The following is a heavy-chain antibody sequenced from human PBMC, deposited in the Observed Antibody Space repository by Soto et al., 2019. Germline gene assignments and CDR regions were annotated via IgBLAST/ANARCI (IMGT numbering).Heavy chain of an antibody. CDR1: GFTFDDYA. V-gene: IGHV3-9*01. D-gene: IGHD6-19*01. J-gene: IGHJ4*02. Sequence: GGSLRLSCAASGFTFDDYAMHWVRQAPGKGLEWVSGISWNSGSIGYADSVKGRFTISRDNAKNSLYLQMNSLRAEDTALYYCAKDTAVAKWNYFDYWGQGTLVTVSS. CDR2: ISWNSGSI. CDR3: AKDTAVAKWNYFDY.